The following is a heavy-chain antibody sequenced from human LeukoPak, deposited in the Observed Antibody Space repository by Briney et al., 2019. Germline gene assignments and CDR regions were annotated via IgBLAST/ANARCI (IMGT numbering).Heavy chain of an antibody. CDR2: IYTSGST. CDR1: GGSISSGSYY. V-gene: IGHV4-61*02. J-gene: IGHJ4*02. CDR3: AREFISAXXXXLSXXXY. Sequence: PSETLSLTCTVSGGSISSGSYYWSWIRQPAGKGLEWIGRIYTSGSTNYNPSLKSRVTISVDTSKNQFSLKLSSVTAADPAVYYXAREFISAXXXXLSXXXYXGQGTLVTVSS. D-gene: IGHD3-16*02.